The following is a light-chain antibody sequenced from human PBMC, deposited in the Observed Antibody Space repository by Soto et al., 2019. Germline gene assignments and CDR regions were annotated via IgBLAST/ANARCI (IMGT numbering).Light chain of an antibody. J-gene: IGKJ1*01. CDR1: QSVSSN. CDR3: QQYGSSGT. V-gene: IGKV3-20*01. CDR2: GAS. Sequence: ETVMTQSPFTLSVSPGDTATLSCRASQSVSSNLAWYQQKPGQAPRLLIYGASNRATGIPDRFSGSGSGTDFTLTISRLEPEDFAVYYCQQYGSSGTFGQGTKVDIK.